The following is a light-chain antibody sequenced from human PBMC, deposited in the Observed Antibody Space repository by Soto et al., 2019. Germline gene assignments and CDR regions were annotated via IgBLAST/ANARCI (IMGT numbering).Light chain of an antibody. Sequence: DIVMTQSPLSLPVTPLYPASMSCSSIQSLLHSNRNNYLAWYLQKPGQSPQLLMYLGSNRASGVPDRFSGSRSGTDFTLKISRVEAEDVGVYYCMQSLQSRSFGGGTRLEI. CDR1: QSLLHSNRNNY. J-gene: IGKJ5*01. CDR2: LGS. V-gene: IGKV2-28*01. CDR3: MQSLQSRS.